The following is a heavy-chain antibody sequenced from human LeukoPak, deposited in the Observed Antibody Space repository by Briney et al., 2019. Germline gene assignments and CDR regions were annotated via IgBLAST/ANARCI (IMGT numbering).Heavy chain of an antibody. J-gene: IGHJ4*02. Sequence: GASVKVSRKASGYTFTNYEINWVRQAPGQGLEWMGWMTPNSGGTGYAQKFQGRVAMTRNTSTGTAYVELSSLRSEDTAVYYCARGGVGYCSTTSCYDLDYWGQGTLVTVSS. CDR3: ARGGVGYCSTTSCYDLDY. V-gene: IGHV1-8*01. D-gene: IGHD2-2*01. CDR2: MTPNSGGT. CDR1: GYTFTNYE.